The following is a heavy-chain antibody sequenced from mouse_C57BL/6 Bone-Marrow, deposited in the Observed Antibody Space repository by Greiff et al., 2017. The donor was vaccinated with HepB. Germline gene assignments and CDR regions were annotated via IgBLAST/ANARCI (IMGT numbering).Heavy chain of an antibody. CDR1: GYTFTSYW. Sequence: QVQLQQPGAELVKPGASVKLSCKASGYTFTSYWMHWVKQRPGQGLEWIGMIHPNSGSTNYNEKFKSKATLTVDKSSSTAYMQLSSLTSEDSAVYYCARDGNYDTYWGQGTMVTVSA. V-gene: IGHV1-64*01. CDR2: IHPNSGST. J-gene: IGHJ3*01. CDR3: ARDGNYDTY. D-gene: IGHD2-1*01.